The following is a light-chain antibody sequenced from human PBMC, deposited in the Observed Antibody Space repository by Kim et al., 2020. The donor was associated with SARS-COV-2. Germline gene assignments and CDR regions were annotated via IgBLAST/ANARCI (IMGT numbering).Light chain of an antibody. J-gene: IGLJ2*01. Sequence: GQSVTSSCTGTSSDVGGYDYVSWYQQHPGKAPKLLIYEVSKRPSGVPDRFSGSKSGNLASLTVSRLQAEDDADYYCSSYAGTNNLLFGGGTQLTVL. CDR3: SSYAGTNNLL. CDR1: SSDVGGYDY. CDR2: EVS. V-gene: IGLV2-8*01.